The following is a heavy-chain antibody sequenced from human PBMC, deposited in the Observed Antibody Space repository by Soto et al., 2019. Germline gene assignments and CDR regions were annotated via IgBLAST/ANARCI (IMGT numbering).Heavy chain of an antibody. CDR1: GGTISSGDYY. CDR2: INHSGST. Sequence: SETLSLPGTVSGGTISSGDYYWNWIRQTPGKGLEWIGVINHSGSTNYTPSLKSRVTIRVDTFKNQFSLQLSSVTAADTAVYYCARELRVNCSGGSCYGVFALPYYYYYGMDVWGQGTTVTVSS. CDR3: ARELRVNCSGGSCYGVFALPYYYYYGMDV. V-gene: IGHV4-39*07. J-gene: IGHJ6*02. D-gene: IGHD2-15*01.